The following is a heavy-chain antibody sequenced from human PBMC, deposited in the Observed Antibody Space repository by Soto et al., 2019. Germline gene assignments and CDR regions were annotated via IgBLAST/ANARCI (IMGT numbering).Heavy chain of an antibody. V-gene: IGHV4-59*01. CDR2: IYYSGST. Sequence: SETLSLTCTVSGGSISSYYWSWIRQPPGKGLEWIGYIYYSGSTNYNPSLKSRVTISVDTSKNQFSLKLSSVTAADTAVYYCARVGYSSGWEGDSFDYWCQGTLVTVSS. CDR3: ARVGYSSGWEGDSFDY. J-gene: IGHJ4*02. CDR1: GGSISSYY. D-gene: IGHD6-19*01.